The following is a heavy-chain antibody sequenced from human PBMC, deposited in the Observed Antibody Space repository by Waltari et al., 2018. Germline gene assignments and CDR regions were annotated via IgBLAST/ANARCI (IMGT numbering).Heavy chain of an antibody. CDR3: AHSPTEYSSSSPFDY. J-gene: IGHJ4*02. V-gene: IGHV2-5*01. CDR2: MYWNDDK. Sequence: QITLKESGPTLVKPTQTLTLTCTFSGFSLSPSGVGVGWIRQTPGKALEWLALMYWNDDKRYSPSLKRRLTITKDTATTQVVLTMNNIDPVDTATYYCAHSPTEYSSSSPFDYWGQGTLVTVSS. CDR1: GFSLSPSGVG. D-gene: IGHD6-6*01.